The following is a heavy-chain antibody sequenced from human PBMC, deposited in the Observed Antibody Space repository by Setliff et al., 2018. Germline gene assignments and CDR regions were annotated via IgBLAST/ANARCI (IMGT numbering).Heavy chain of an antibody. CDR3: ARDPGNGHYMDV. CDR2: INA. CDR1: GYTFTSYG. Sequence: ASVKVSCKSSGYTFTSYGINWVRQAPGQGLEWMGWINAYAQKFQGRVTMTIDTLTSTAYMELRSLRSDDTAVYYCARDPGNGHYMDVWGKGATVTVSS. V-gene: IGHV1-18*01. J-gene: IGHJ6*03.